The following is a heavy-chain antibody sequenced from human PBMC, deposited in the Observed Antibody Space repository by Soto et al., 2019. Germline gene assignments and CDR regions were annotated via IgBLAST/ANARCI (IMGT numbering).Heavy chain of an antibody. CDR3: ARDPGVKLWLLSGFDP. CDR2: IYYSGST. J-gene: IGHJ5*02. V-gene: IGHV4-59*01. CDR1: GDSISSYY. Sequence: SETLSLTCTVSGDSISSYYWSWIRQPPGKGLEWIGYIYYSGSTNYNPSLKSRVTISVDTSKNQFSLKLSSVTAADTAVYYCARDPGVKLWLLSGFDPWGQGTLVTVSS. D-gene: IGHD5-18*01.